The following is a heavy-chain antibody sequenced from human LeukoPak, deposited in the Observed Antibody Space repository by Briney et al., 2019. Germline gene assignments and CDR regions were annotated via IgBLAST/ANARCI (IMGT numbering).Heavy chain of an antibody. CDR3: ARDRAWSTIETLQLDY. D-gene: IGHD5/OR15-5a*01. J-gene: IGHJ4*02. CDR1: GGTFSSCA. Sequence: SVKVSCKASGGTFSSCAISWVRQAPGQGLEWMGGTIPIFGTAHYAQKFQGRVTITADESTSTAYMELSSLKSEDTAVYYSARDRAWSTIETLQLDYWGQGTLVTVSS. CDR2: TIPIFGTA. V-gene: IGHV1-69*13.